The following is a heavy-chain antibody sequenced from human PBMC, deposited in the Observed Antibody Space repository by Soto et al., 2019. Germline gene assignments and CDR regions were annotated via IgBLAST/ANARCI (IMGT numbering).Heavy chain of an antibody. Sequence: SETLSLTCTVSGGSVSSGSFYWGWIRQPPGKGLEWIGNIYYNGDTYYNPSLKSRVTISVDTSENQFSLKLSYVTAADMAVYYCARRDIDNWNQGHAFAFWGQGTMVTVSS. J-gene: IGHJ3*01. CDR3: ARRDIDNWNQGHAFAF. CDR1: GGSVSSGSFY. D-gene: IGHD1-20*01. CDR2: IYYNGDT. V-gene: IGHV4-39*01.